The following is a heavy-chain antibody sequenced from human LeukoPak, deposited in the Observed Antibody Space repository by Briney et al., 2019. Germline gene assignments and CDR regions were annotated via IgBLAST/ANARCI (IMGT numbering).Heavy chain of an antibody. J-gene: IGHJ4*02. CDR3: AGGLYYYDSSGYYPPHFDY. Sequence: PGESLKISCKGSGYTFTNYWIGWVRQMPGKGLEWMGIIYPGDSDTRYSPSFQGQVTISADKSISTAYLQWSSLKASDTAMYYCAGGLYYYDSSGYYPPHFDYWGQGTLVTVSS. CDR1: GYTFTNYW. V-gene: IGHV5-51*01. CDR2: IYPGDSDT. D-gene: IGHD3-22*01.